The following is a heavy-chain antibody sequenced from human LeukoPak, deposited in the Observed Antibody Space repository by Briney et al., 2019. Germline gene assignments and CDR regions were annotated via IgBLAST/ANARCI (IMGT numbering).Heavy chain of an antibody. CDR1: GYTFTSYA. D-gene: IGHD2-15*01. CDR3: ARALRPATRTYGVHDY. CDR2: INTNTGNP. Sequence: GASVKVSCKASGYTFTSYAMNWVRQAPGQGLEWMGWINTNTGNPTYAQGFTGRFAFSLDTSVSTAYLQTSSLKAEDTAVYYCARALRPATRTYGVHDYWGQGILVTVSS. J-gene: IGHJ4*02. V-gene: IGHV7-4-1*02.